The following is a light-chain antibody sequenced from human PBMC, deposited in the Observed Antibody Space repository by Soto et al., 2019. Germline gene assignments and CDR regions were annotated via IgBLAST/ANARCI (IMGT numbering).Light chain of an antibody. Sequence: DIVMTQSTDSLAVSLGERATINYRSRRRDLFTSNDKSFVAWYQQKPGQSPKLLINWASTREPGVPDRFSGSGSGTEFTLNINSLQAADVATYYCQQFFYFPTFGQGTKVDSK. CDR2: WAS. J-gene: IGKJ1*01. CDR1: RRDLFTSNDKSF. V-gene: IGKV4-1*01. CDR3: QQFFYFPT.